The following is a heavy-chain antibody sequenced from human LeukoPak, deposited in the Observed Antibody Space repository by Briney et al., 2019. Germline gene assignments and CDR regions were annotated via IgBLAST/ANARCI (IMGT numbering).Heavy chain of an antibody. CDR2: INTNTGNP. V-gene: IGHV7-4-1*02. J-gene: IGHJ5*02. CDR1: GYTFTSYT. CDR3: ARDDYVWGSYRRGDNWFDP. Sequence: ASVKVSCKASGYTFTSYTMNWVRQAPGQGLEWMGWINTNTGNPTYAQGFTGRFVFSLDTSVSTAYLQISSLKAEDTAVYYCARDDYVWGSYRRGDNWFDPWGQGTLDTVSS. D-gene: IGHD3-16*02.